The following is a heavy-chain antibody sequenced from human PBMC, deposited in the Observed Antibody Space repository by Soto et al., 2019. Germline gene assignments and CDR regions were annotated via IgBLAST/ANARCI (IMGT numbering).Heavy chain of an antibody. J-gene: IGHJ4*02. CDR3: ASHRGGDCYPFDY. D-gene: IGHD2-21*02. CDR2: IYYSGST. Sequence: SETLSLTGTVSGGSISSGGYYWSWIRQHTEKSLEWLRYIYYSGSTYYNPSLKSRVTISVDTSTNHFSLKLSSVTAADPAVYFCASHRGGDCYPFDYWGQGTLVTVSS. V-gene: IGHV4-31*03. CDR1: GGSISSGGYY.